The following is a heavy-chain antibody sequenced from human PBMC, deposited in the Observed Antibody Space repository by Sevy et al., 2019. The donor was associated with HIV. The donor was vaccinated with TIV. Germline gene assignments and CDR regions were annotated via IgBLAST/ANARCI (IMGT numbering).Heavy chain of an antibody. CDR1: GFTFSSYG. CDR3: AKDKGPYGSGSYYMDV. D-gene: IGHD3-10*01. CDR2: IRYDGSNK. Sequence: GGSLRLSCAASGFTFSSYGMHWVRQAPGKGLEWVAFIRYDGSNKYYADSVKGRFTISRDNSKNTLYLQMNSLRAEDTAVYYCAKDKGPYGSGSYYMDVWGKGTTVTVSS. V-gene: IGHV3-30*02. J-gene: IGHJ6*03.